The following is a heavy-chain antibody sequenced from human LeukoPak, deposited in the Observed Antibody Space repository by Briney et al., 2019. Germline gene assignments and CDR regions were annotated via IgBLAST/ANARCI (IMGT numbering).Heavy chain of an antibody. D-gene: IGHD3-22*01. CDR1: GYTFTDYY. CDR3: VAQKWLLPLDY. V-gene: IGHV1-69-2*01. CDR2: VYPEDGET. Sequence: ASVKVSCKVSGYTFTDYYMHWVQQAPGKGLEWMGLVYPEDGETIYAEKFQGRVTITADTATETAYMELSRLRSEDTDVYYCVAQKWLLPLDYWGQGTLVTVSS. J-gene: IGHJ4*02.